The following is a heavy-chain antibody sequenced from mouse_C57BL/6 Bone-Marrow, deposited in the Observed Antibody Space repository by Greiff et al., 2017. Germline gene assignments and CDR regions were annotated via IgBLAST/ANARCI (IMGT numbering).Heavy chain of an antibody. D-gene: IGHD1-1*01. CDR1: GFTFSSYG. Sequence: DVKLVESGGDLVKPGGSLKLSCAASGFTFSSYGMSWVRQTPDKRLEWVATISSGGSYTYYPDSVKGRFTISRDNAKNTLYLQMSSLKSEDPAMYYCARHCSHYYGSSFNWYFYVCGTGTTVTVSS. V-gene: IGHV5-6*02. J-gene: IGHJ1*03. CDR2: ISSGGSYT. CDR3: ARHCSHYYGSSFNWYFYV.